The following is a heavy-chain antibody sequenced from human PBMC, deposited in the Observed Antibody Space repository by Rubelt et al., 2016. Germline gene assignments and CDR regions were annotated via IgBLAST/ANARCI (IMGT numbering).Heavy chain of an antibody. J-gene: IGHJ3*02. CDR3: AREMVRGVISPGMLFDI. CDR2: GSAGTT. D-gene: IGHD3-10*01. V-gene: IGHV3-23*01. Sequence: GSAGTTYYTDSVRGRFTNSRDNSKNTLYLQMNSLRAEDTAVYYCAREMVRGVISPGMLFDIWGQGTMVTVSS.